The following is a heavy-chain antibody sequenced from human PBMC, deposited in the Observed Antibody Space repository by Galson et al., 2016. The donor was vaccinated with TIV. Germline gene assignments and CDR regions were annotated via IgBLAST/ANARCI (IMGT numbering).Heavy chain of an antibody. V-gene: IGHV5-51*03. CDR3: ATSLLPPAVMPASCLHS. CDR2: IYPGNSDT. CDR1: GYSFATYW. D-gene: IGHD2-2*01. J-gene: IGHJ4*02. Sequence: QSGAEVKKPGESLKISCQGSGYSFATYWIAWVRQMPGKGLDWMGIIYPGNSDTRYSPSFQGQVTISADRSTNTAYLQWSNLKASDTAIYYCATSLLPPAVMPASCLHSWGRGTLVTVSS.